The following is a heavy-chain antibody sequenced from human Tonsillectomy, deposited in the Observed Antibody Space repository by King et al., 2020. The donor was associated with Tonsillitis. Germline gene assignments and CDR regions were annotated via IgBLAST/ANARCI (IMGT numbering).Heavy chain of an antibody. Sequence: VQLQESGPGLVKPSETLSLTCTVSGGSISSYYWSWIRQPPGKGLEWIGYIYYSGSTNYNPSLKSRVTISVDTSKNQFSLKLSSVTAADTAVYYCARSESVYSGYWFAPWGQGTLVTVSS. CDR2: IYYSGST. J-gene: IGHJ5*02. D-gene: IGHD5-12*01. CDR1: GGSISSYY. V-gene: IGHV4-59*08. CDR3: ARSESVYSGYWFAP.